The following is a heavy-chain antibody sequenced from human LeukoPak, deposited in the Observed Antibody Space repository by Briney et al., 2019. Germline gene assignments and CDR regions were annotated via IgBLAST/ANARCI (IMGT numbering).Heavy chain of an antibody. CDR3: GRDKDAYIPGTPDY. CDR1: GYTFSNYG. Sequence: ASVKVSCKASGYTFSNYGISWVREAPGQGLEWMGWISAYNGNTNYAQKFQGRVTMTTDTSTTTAYMELRSLRSDDTAVYYCGRDKDAYIPGTPDYWGQGTLVTVSS. J-gene: IGHJ4*02. V-gene: IGHV1-18*01. CDR2: ISAYNGNT. D-gene: IGHD5-24*01.